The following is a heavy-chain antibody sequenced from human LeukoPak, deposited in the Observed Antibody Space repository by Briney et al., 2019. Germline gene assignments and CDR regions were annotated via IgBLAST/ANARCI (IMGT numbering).Heavy chain of an antibody. Sequence: ASVKVSCKASGGTFSSYAISWVRQAPGQGPEWMGWMNPKSGGTNYAQTFQGRVTMTRDTSISTAYMELSRLRSDDTAVYYCAREDSSGWSSFDYWGQGTLVTVSS. CDR2: MNPKSGGT. D-gene: IGHD6-19*01. V-gene: IGHV1-2*02. CDR1: GGTFSSYA. J-gene: IGHJ4*02. CDR3: AREDSSGWSSFDY.